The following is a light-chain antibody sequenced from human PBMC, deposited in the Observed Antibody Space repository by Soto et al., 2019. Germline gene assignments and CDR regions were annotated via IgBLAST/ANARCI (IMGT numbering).Light chain of an antibody. CDR1: SSNLGNNY. CDR3: GTWDSSLSAVV. Sequence: QSALTQPPSMSAAPGQKVTISCSGSSSNLGNNYVSWYQQLPGTAPKLLIYDNNKRPSGIPDRFSGSKSGTSATLGITGLQTGDEADYYCGTWDSSLSAVVFGGGTQLTVL. CDR2: DNN. J-gene: IGLJ2*01. V-gene: IGLV1-51*01.